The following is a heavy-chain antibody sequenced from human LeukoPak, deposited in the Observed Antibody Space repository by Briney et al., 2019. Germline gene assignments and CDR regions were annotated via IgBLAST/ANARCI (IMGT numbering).Heavy chain of an antibody. V-gene: IGHV1-24*01. CDR3: ATDDAVGRGYCSGGSCYYRDY. CDR1: GYSLSEVS. Sequence: ASVKVSCKISGYSLSEVSIQWMRQAPGKGLEWMGGFDREDDEAIYAQSFQGRVTITTDESTSTAYMELSSLRSEDTAVYYCATDDAVGRGYCSGGSCYYRDYWGQGTLVTVSS. J-gene: IGHJ4*02. CDR2: FDREDDEA. D-gene: IGHD2-15*01.